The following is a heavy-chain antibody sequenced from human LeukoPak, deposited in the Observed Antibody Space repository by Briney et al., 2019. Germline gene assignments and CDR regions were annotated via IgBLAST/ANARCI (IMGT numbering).Heavy chain of an antibody. CDR3: ATPSFFGVVISAFHI. V-gene: IGHV1-24*01. CDR2: FDPEDGET. J-gene: IGHJ3*02. D-gene: IGHD3-3*01. Sequence: VXXAPGKXGXGVGGFDPEDGETIYAQKYQGRVTMTDDTSTDTAYIELSSLTYEDTAVYYCATPSFFGVVISAFHIWGQGTKVTVSS.